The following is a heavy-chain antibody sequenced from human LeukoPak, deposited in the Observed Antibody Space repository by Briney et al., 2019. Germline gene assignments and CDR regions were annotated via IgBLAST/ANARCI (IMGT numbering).Heavy chain of an antibody. CDR1: GFTFNSYV. J-gene: IGHJ4*02. D-gene: IGHD3-10*01. Sequence: GGSLRLSCAASGFTFNSYVMSWVRQAPGRGLEWVANIKQDGNEKYYVDSVKGRFTISRDNAKNSLDLQMNSLRAEDTAVYYCARDTLGEGEDANYAVYYFDYWGQGTPVTVSS. CDR3: ARDTLGEGEDANYAVYYFDY. V-gene: IGHV3-7*01. CDR2: IKQDGNEK.